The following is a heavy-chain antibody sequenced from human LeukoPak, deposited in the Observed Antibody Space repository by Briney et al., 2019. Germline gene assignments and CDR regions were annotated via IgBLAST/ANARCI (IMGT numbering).Heavy chain of an antibody. CDR1: GFTFSSYE. V-gene: IGHV3-48*03. D-gene: IGHD3-10*01. Sequence: PGGSLRLSCAASGFTFSSYEMNLVRQAPGKGLEWVSYISSSGSTIYYADSVKGRFTISRDNAKNSLYLQMNSLRAEDTAVYYCARVVYYGSGREYYYYMDVWGKGTTVTVSS. CDR2: ISSSGSTI. CDR3: ARVVYYGSGREYYYYMDV. J-gene: IGHJ6*03.